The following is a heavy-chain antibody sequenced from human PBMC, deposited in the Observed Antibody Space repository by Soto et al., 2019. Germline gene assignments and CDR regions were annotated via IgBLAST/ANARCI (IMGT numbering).Heavy chain of an antibody. V-gene: IGHV3-74*01. CDR3: ARAPEEYYDILTGSYVGAFDI. Sequence: PRGSLRLSCAASGFTFSSYLMHWVRQAPGKGLVWVSRINSDGSSTSYADSVKGRFTISRDNAKNTLFLQMNSLRAEDTAVYYCARAPEEYYDILTGSYVGAFDIWGQGTKVTVSS. CDR1: GFTFSSYL. CDR2: INSDGSST. J-gene: IGHJ3*02. D-gene: IGHD3-9*01.